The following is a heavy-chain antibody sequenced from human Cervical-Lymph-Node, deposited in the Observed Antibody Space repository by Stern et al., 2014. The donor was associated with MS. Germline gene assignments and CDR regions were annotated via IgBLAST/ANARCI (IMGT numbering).Heavy chain of an antibody. CDR2: ISGSDGST. V-gene: IGHV3-23*04. J-gene: IGHJ4*02. CDR3: AKVYGSGPFDY. D-gene: IGHD6-19*01. Sequence: EVNLVESGGTLVQPGGSLRLSCAASGFTFSSYAMSWVRQAPGKGLEWVSVISGSDGSTFYADSVKGRFTISRDNSKNTLFLQMNSLRAEDTAVYYCAKVYGSGPFDYWGQGTLVTVSS. CDR1: GFTFSSYA.